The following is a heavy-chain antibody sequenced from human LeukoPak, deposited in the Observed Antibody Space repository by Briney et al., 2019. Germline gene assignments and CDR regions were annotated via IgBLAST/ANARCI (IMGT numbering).Heavy chain of an antibody. J-gene: IGHJ2*01. V-gene: IGHV4-39*01. D-gene: IGHD3-3*01. CDR3: ARPGITIFGVVTYWYFDL. CDR2: IYYSGST. Sequence: KPSETLSLTCTVSGGSISSSSYYWGWIRQPPGKGLEWIGSIYYSGSTYYNPSLKSRVTISVDTSKNQFSLKLSSVTAADTAVYYCARPGITIFGVVTYWYFDLWGRGTLVTVSS. CDR1: GGSISSSSYY.